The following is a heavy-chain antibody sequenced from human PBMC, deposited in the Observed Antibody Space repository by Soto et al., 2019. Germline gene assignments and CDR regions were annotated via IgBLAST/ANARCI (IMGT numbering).Heavy chain of an antibody. J-gene: IGHJ5*02. CDR3: VKNSGWFNT. CDR2: IDGSGGIT. D-gene: IGHD3-10*01. Sequence: GGSLRLSCAASGFTFGTTDMSWVRQAPGEGLEWVSTIDGSGGITYYADSVKGRFTISRDNSRSTVYLQMNSLRGDDTALYYCVKNSGWFNTWGQGALVTVYS. V-gene: IGHV3-23*01. CDR1: GFTFGTTD.